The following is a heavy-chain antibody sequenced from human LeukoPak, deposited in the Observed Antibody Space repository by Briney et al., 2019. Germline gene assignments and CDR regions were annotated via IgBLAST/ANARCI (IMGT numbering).Heavy chain of an antibody. V-gene: IGHV1-69*13. CDR1: GYTFTSYG. J-gene: IGHJ6*03. D-gene: IGHD1-26*01. CDR2: IIPIFGTA. CDR3: ATKGGSYHYYYYYYMDV. Sequence: GASVKVSCKASGYTFTSYGISWVRQAPGQGLEWMGGIIPIFGTANYAQKFQGRVTITADESTSTAYMELSSLSSEDTAVYYCATKGGSYHYYYYYYMDVWGKGTTVTISS.